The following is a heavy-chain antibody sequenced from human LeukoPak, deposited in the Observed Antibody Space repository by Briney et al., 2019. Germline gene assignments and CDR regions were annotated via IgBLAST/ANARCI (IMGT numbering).Heavy chain of an antibody. D-gene: IGHD3-9*01. J-gene: IGHJ5*02. CDR2: IIPIFGTA. CDR3: ARFYYDILTGYSFDP. Sequence: GSSVKVSCKASGGTFSSYAISWVRQAPGQGLEWMGGIIPIFGTANYAQKFQGRVTITADESTSTAYMEPSSLRSEDTAVYYCARFYYDILTGYSFDPWGQGTLVTVSS. CDR1: GGTFSSYA. V-gene: IGHV1-69*01.